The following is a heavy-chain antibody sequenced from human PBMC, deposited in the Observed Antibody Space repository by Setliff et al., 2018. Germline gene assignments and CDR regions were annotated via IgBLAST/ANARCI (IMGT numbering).Heavy chain of an antibody. V-gene: IGHV4-4*07. CDR2: IYIGGSA. J-gene: IGHJ4*02. Sequence: SETLSLTCTVSGGSISSYYWSWIRQPDGKGLEWIGHIYIGGSANYNPSLKSRVTMSMDTSKNQFSLKVSSVTAADTAVYYCARSFSRREKFLLDYWGQGALVTVPQ. CDR1: GGSISSYY. CDR3: ARSFSRREKFLLDY.